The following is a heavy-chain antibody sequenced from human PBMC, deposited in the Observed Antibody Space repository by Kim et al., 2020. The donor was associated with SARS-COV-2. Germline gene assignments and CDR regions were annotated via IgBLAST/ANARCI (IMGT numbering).Heavy chain of an antibody. D-gene: IGHD2-15*01. CDR2: IYWDDDK. J-gene: IGHJ5*02. CDR1: GFSLSTSGVG. Sequence: SGPTLVKPTQTLTLTCTFSGFSLSTSGVGVGWIRQPPGKALEWLALIYWDDDKRYSPSLKSRLTITKDTSKNQVVLTMTNMDPVDTATYYCAHGQRGCSGGSCYFRFDPWGQGTLVTVSS. CDR3: AHGQRGCSGGSCYFRFDP. V-gene: IGHV2-5*02.